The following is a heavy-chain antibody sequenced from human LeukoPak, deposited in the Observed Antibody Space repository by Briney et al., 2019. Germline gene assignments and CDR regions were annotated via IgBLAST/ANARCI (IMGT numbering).Heavy chain of an antibody. D-gene: IGHD6-19*01. J-gene: IGHJ4*02. CDR2: FDPEDGET. V-gene: IGHV1-24*01. CDR3: ATPGAGAGKRDFKFDY. CDR1: GYTLTELS. Sequence: ASVKVSCKVSGYTLTELSMHWVRQAPGKGLEWMGGFDPEDGETIYAQKFQGRVTMTEDTSTDTAYMELSSLRSEDTAVYYCATPGAGAGKRDFKFDYWGQGTLVTVSS.